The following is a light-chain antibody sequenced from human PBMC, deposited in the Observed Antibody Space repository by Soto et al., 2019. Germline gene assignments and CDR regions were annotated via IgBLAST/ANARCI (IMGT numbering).Light chain of an antibody. CDR3: SSSAGNNLVV. J-gene: IGLJ2*01. V-gene: IGLV2-8*01. CDR2: EVS. CDR1: SSDVGAYNY. Sequence: QSVLTQPASAAGSPGQSVTISCTGTSSDVGAYNYVSWYQQHPGKAPKLIIYEVSNRPSGVPDRFSGSKSGNTASLTVSGVQAEDEADYYCSSSAGNNLVVFGGGTKVTVL.